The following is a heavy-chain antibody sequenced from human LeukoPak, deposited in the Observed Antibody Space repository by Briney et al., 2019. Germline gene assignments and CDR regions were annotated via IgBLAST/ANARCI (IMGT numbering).Heavy chain of an antibody. CDR2: VYYTGST. Sequence: PSESLSLTCTVSGGSISISSDYCSWVRQPPGKTLEWIGYVYYTGSTNYTPSLKSRVTISVDTSKNQFSLKLSSVTAADTAVYYCARDLRYSSDWDSVHALDIWGQGTMVTVSS. J-gene: IGHJ3*02. V-gene: IGHV4-61*01. CDR3: ARDLRYSSDWDSVHALDI. CDR1: GGSISISSDY. D-gene: IGHD6-25*01.